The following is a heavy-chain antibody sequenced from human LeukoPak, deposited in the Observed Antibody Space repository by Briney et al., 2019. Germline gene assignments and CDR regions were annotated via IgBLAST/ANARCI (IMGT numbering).Heavy chain of an antibody. Sequence: PPGRSLRLSCAASGFTFDDYAMPWVRQAPGKGLGWVSGITWNRDNIGYGDSVKGRFTISRDNSKNTLYLQMNSLRAEDTAVYYCARDYSSGSRRYFDYWGQGTLVTVSS. CDR1: GFTFDDYA. CDR3: ARDYSSGSRRYFDY. V-gene: IGHV3-9*01. J-gene: IGHJ4*02. D-gene: IGHD3-22*01. CDR2: ITWNRDNI.